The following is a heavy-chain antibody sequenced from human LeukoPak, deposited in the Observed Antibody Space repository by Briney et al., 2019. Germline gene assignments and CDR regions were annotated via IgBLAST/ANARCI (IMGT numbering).Heavy chain of an antibody. CDR2: IYYSGST. D-gene: IGHD3-10*01. CDR3: TREVEGYSYASGRFLHFDP. J-gene: IGHJ5*02. V-gene: IGHV4-39*07. Sequence: SETLSLTCTVSGDSIRSSSYHWGWIRQPPGKGLEWIGSIYYSGSTYNNRSLKRRLTISIDTSKDQFSLRLSSVTAADTAVYYCTREVEGYSYASGRFLHFDPWGQGTLVTVSS. CDR1: GDSIRSSSYH.